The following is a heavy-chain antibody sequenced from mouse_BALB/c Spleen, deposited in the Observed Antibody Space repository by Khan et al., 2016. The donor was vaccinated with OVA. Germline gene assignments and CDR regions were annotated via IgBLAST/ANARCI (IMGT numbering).Heavy chain of an antibody. CDR2: IIPTSAYT. V-gene: IGHV1-7*01. J-gene: IGHJ2*01. CDR3: ARGRIDY. D-gene: IGHD1-1*01. CDR1: GYTFTTYW. Sequence: QVQLKESGAELAKPGASVKMSCKASGYTFTTYWMHWVRQRPGQGLEWIGYIIPTSAYTDYNQKFKDKATFTVDKSSSTAYMQLSSLTSEDSACYYCARGRIDYWGQGTTLTVSS.